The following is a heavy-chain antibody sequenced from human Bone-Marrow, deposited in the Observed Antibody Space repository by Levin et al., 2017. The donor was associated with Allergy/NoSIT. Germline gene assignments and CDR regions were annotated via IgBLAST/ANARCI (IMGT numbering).Heavy chain of an antibody. Sequence: GGSLRLSCAASGFTVINNYMTWVRQAPGKGLEWVSLIYSGGDTYYADSVKGRFTISRDNSKNTVFLQMNSLRVEDTAVYYWAREDYVWGREYWGQGTLVTVSS. D-gene: IGHD3-16*01. J-gene: IGHJ4*02. CDR3: AREDYVWGREY. CDR2: IYSGGDT. V-gene: IGHV3-66*01. CDR1: GFTVINNY.